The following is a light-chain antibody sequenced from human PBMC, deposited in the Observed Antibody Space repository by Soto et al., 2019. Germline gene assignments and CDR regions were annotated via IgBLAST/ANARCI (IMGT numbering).Light chain of an antibody. J-gene: IGKJ1*01. Sequence: EIVLTQSPGSLSLSLGERVTLSCRASQSVDSAFFAWYQQKPGQPPRLLMYGASRRATGIPDRFSGSGSGTDFTLTISRLEPEDFAVYYCQQYASSLTFGQGTKVEI. V-gene: IGKV3-20*01. CDR3: QQYASSLT. CDR2: GAS. CDR1: QSVDSAF.